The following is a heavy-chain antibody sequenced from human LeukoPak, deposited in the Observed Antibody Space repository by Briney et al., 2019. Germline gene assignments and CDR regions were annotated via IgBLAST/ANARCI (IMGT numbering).Heavy chain of an antibody. D-gene: IGHD6-6*01. CDR3: ARNVLGTEYSSSSGDYYYYMDV. CDR1: GGSISSSSYY. V-gene: IGHV4-39*01. CDR2: IYYSGST. Sequence: SETLSLTCTVSGGSISSSSYYWGWIRQPPGKGLEWIGSIYYSGSTYYNPSLKSRVTISVATSKNQFPLKLSSVTAADTAVYYCARNVLGTEYSSSSGDYYYYMDVWGKGTTVTVSS. J-gene: IGHJ6*03.